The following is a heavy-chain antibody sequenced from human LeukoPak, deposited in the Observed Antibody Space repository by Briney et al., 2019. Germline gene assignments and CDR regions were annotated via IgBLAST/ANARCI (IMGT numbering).Heavy chain of an antibody. CDR1: GGSISSRPYY. D-gene: IGHD6-19*01. V-gene: IGHV4-39*07. CDR2: ISYSGTT. J-gene: IGHJ4*02. CDR3: ARAPPEESWLVYFDS. Sequence: SETLSLTCTVSGGSISSRPYYWGWVRQPPGKGLEWIGTISYSGTTYYSPSLKSRVTISLDTSKNQFSLKLSSVTAADTAIYYCARAPPEESWLVYFDSWGQGTLVTVSS.